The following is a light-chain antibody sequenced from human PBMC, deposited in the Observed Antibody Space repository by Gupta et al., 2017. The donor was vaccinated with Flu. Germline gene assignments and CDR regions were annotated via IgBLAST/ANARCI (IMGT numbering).Light chain of an antibody. CDR3: KQYNKGPWT. CDR2: GAS. J-gene: IGKJ1*01. V-gene: IGKV3-15*01. Sequence: EIVLTQSPATLSVSPGERATLSCGASESFRSNLAWYQQTPGQIPRLLIYGASTRATAIPARFTGSGSGTEFTLTISSLQSEDFAVYYCKQYNKGPWTFGQGTKVEVK. CDR1: ESFRSN.